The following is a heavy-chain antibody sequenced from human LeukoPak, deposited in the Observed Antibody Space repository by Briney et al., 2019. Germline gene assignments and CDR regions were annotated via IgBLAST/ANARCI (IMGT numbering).Heavy chain of an antibody. CDR3: ARDGRYCSSTSCPLDY. CDR1: EFSFSTHT. J-gene: IGHJ4*02. V-gene: IGHV3-21*01. Sequence: GGSLRLSCAASEFSFSTHTMNWVRQAPGKGLEWVSSISSTGAYIFYGESMKGRFTISRDNSKNLLYLQMNSLRAEDTAVYYCARDGRYCSSTSCPLDYWGQGTLVTVSS. D-gene: IGHD2-2*01. CDR2: ISSTGAYI.